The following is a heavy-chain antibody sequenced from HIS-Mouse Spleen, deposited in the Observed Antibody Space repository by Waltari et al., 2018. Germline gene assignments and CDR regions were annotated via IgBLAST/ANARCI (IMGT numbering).Heavy chain of an antibody. CDR1: GGAISSSSYY. D-gene: IGHD6-13*01. CDR3: AREIPYSSSWYDWYFDL. Sequence: QLQLQESGPGLVKPSETLSLTCTVAGGAISSSSYYWGRIRQPPGKGREWIGSIYYSGSTYYNPSLKSRVTISVDTSKNQFSLKLSSVTAADTAVYYCAREIPYSSSWYDWYFDLWGRGTLVTVSS. CDR2: IYYSGST. J-gene: IGHJ2*01. V-gene: IGHV4-39*07.